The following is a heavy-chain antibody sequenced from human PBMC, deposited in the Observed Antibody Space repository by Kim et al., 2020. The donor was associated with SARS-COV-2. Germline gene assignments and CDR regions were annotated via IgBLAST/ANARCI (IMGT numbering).Heavy chain of an antibody. CDR1: GGSISSYY. J-gene: IGHJ3*02. CDR3: ARVRYDFWSGYYDAFDI. Sequence: SETLSLTCTVSGGSISSYYWSWIRQPAGKGLEWIGRIYTSGSTNYNPSLKSRVTMSVDTSKNQFSLKLSSVTAADTAVYYCARVRYDFWSGYYDAFDIWGQGTMVTVSS. D-gene: IGHD3-3*01. V-gene: IGHV4-4*07. CDR2: IYTSGST.